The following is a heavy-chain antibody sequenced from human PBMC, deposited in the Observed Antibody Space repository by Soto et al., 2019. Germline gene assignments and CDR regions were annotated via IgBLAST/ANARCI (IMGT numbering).Heavy chain of an antibody. CDR1: GFTFISYA. V-gene: IGHV3-30-3*01. CDR3: ARARNWNDVWSAFDI. D-gene: IGHD1-1*01. J-gene: IGHJ3*02. CDR2: ISYDGSNK. Sequence: GGSLRLSCAASGFTFISYAMDWVRQAPGKGLEWVAVISYDGSNKYYVDSVKGRFTISRDNSKNTLYLHMNSLRVDDTAVYYCARARNWNDVWSAFDIWGQGTMVTVSS.